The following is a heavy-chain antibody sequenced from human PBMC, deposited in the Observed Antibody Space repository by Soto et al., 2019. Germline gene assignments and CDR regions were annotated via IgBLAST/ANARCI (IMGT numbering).Heavy chain of an antibody. J-gene: IGHJ4*02. Sequence: QVQLVQSGAEVKKPGASVKVSCKASRYTFISYDINWVRQATGQGLEWMGWMNTKSANTGYAQNFQGRVTMTRNTSKSKAHMELSSLRCEGTAVYYCARSLSWGTTVTPVYFDYLGQGALVTVSS. CDR3: ARSLSWGTTVTPVYFDY. D-gene: IGHD4-4*01. CDR2: MNTKSANT. V-gene: IGHV1-8*01. CDR1: RYTFISYD.